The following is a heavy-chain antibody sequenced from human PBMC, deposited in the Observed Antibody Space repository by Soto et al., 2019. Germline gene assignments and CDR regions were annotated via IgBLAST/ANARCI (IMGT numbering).Heavy chain of an antibody. Sequence: QVQLQESGPGLVKPSQTLSLTCTVSGGSISSGGYYWSWIRQHPGKGLEWIGYIYYSGSTYYNPSLKSRVTITVDTSKNPFSLKLSSVTAADTAVYYCARGAPDYYDSSGYYYYYGMDVWGQGTTVTVSS. CDR2: IYYSGST. J-gene: IGHJ6*02. V-gene: IGHV4-31*03. D-gene: IGHD3-22*01. CDR1: GGSISSGGYY. CDR3: ARGAPDYYDSSGYYYYYGMDV.